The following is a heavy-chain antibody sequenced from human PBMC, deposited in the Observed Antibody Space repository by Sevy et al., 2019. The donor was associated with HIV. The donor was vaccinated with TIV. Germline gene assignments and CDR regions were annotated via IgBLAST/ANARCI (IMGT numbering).Heavy chain of an antibody. Sequence: ASVKVSCKVSGYTLTELSMHWVRQAPGKGLEWMATFDPEDGETIYAQKFQGRVTMTEDTSTDTAYMELSSLRSEDTAVYYCSTTRDYYDSSGYPFDYWGRGTLVTVSS. CDR3: STTRDYYDSSGYPFDY. CDR1: GYTLTELS. J-gene: IGHJ4*02. CDR2: FDPEDGET. V-gene: IGHV1-24*01. D-gene: IGHD3-22*01.